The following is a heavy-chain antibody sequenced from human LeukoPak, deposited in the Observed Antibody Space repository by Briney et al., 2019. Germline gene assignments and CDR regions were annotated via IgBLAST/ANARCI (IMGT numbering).Heavy chain of an antibody. CDR2: INPSGGST. CDR1: GYTFSSYY. Sequence: ASVKVSCKASGYTFSSYYMHWVRQAPGQGLEWMGIINPSGGSTSYAQKFQGRVTMTRDTSTSTVYMELSSLRSEDTAVYYCARATVTAMGDYWGQGTLVTVSS. CDR3: ARATVTAMGDY. J-gene: IGHJ4*02. V-gene: IGHV1-46*01. D-gene: IGHD2-21*02.